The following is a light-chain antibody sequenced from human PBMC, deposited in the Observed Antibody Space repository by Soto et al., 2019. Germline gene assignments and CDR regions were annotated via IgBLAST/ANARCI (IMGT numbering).Light chain of an antibody. V-gene: IGKV1-17*01. CDR2: AAS. CDR3: LQHNTYPYS. CDR1: QGIGIY. Sequence: DIQMTQPPSSLSASVGDRVTITCRASQGIGIYLGWFQQKPGKAPKRLIYAASALEGGVPSRFSGSGSGTEFSLTISSLQPEHFATYYCLQHNTYPYSFGQGTKLEIK. J-gene: IGKJ2*03.